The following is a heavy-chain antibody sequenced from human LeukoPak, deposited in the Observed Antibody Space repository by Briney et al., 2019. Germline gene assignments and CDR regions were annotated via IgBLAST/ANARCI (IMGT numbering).Heavy chain of an antibody. CDR1: GGSISSSYC. CDR3: ARRTDSGSYNWFDA. CDR2: NYTSGSTSGST. J-gene: IGHJ5*02. D-gene: IGHD1-26*01. Sequence: SETLSLTCTVSGGSISSSYCWSWIRQPAGKGLEWIGRNYTSGSTSGSTNYNPSLKSRVTMSVDTSKNQFSLKLTSVTAADTAVYYCARRTDSGSYNWFDAWGQGTLVTVSS. V-gene: IGHV4-4*07.